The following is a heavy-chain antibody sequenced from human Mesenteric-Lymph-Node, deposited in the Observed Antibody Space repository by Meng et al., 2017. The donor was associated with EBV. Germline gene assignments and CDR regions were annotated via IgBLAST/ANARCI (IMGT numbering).Heavy chain of an antibody. D-gene: IGHD2-15*01. J-gene: IGHJ4*02. V-gene: IGHV4-34*01. CDR1: GASFSGYY. CDR2: INHSGST. CDR3: ARGRGSRLLFYSSFDS. Sequence: VQLQQWGAGLFKPSEPRSLTCAFYGASFSGYYWSWIRQPPGKGLEWIGEINHSGSTNYNPSLKSRVSVSLDTSKNQFSLKLSSVTAADTAVFYCARGRGSRLLFYSSFDSWGQGTLVTVSS.